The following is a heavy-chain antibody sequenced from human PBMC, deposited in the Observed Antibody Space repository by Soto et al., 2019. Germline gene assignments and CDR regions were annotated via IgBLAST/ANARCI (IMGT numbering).Heavy chain of an antibody. J-gene: IGHJ3*02. Sequence: EVQLVESGGGLVQPGRSLRLSCAASGFTFDDYAMHWVRQAPGKGLEWVSGISWNSGSIGYADSVKGRFTISRDNAKNSLYLQMNSLRAEDTALYYCAKDKTPGSTSRDAFDIWGQGTMVTVSS. D-gene: IGHD2-2*01. V-gene: IGHV3-9*01. CDR1: GFTFDDYA. CDR2: ISWNSGSI. CDR3: AKDKTPGSTSRDAFDI.